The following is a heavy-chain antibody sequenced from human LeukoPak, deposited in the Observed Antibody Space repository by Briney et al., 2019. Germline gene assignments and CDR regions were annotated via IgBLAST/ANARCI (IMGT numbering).Heavy chain of an antibody. CDR1: GYSISSGYY. D-gene: IGHD2-21*01. V-gene: IGHV4-38-2*02. Sequence: SETLSLTCTVSGYSISSGYYWGWIRQPPGKGLGWIGSIYHSGSTYYNPSLKSRVTISVDTSKNQFSLKLSSVTAADTAVYYCARRVGVALDYWGQGTLVTVSS. J-gene: IGHJ4*02. CDR3: ARRVGVALDY. CDR2: IYHSGST.